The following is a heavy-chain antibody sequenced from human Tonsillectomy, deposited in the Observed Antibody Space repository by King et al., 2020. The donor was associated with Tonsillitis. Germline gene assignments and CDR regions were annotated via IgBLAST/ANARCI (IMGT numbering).Heavy chain of an antibody. D-gene: IGHD3-10*01. CDR1: GFSFNSNP. V-gene: IGHV3-23*04. J-gene: IGHJ4*02. CDR3: ARDYGSGSY. Sequence: VQLVQSGGGVVQPGGSLRLSCAASGFSFNSNPMSWVRQAPGEGLEWGSAIIDTGGNPNYADSVKGRFTISRDNSKNTLYLQMNSLRAEDTAVYYCARDYGSGSYWGQGTRVTVSS. CDR2: IIDTGGNP.